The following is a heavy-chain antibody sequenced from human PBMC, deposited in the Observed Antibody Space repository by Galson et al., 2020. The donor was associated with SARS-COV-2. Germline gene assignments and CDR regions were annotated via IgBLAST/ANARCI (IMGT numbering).Heavy chain of an antibody. CDR3: ATDLIGTNWGIDN. CDR1: GGTFSNYA. Sequence: GASVKVSCKTSGGTFSNYAFSWVRQAPGQGLEWMGRFVPFLSLTNYAQTFQDRVTITADKSASTTYMEMNSLTSEDTAVYYCATDLIGTNWGIDNWGQGTLVTIS. J-gene: IGHJ4*02. CDR2: FVPFLSLT. V-gene: IGHV1-69*04. D-gene: IGHD7-27*01.